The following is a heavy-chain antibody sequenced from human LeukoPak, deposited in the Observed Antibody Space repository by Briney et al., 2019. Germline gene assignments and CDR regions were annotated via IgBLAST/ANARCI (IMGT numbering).Heavy chain of an antibody. J-gene: IGHJ4*02. CDR2: ISAYNGNT. D-gene: IGHD6-13*01. CDR1: GYTFTSYG. CDR3: ARVRAAAFFDY. Sequence: ASVKVSFKASGYTFTSYGISWVRRAPGQGLEWMGWISAYNGNTNYAQKLQGRVTMTTDTSTSTAYMELRSLRSDDTAVYYCARVRAAAFFDYWGQGTLVTVSS. V-gene: IGHV1-18*01.